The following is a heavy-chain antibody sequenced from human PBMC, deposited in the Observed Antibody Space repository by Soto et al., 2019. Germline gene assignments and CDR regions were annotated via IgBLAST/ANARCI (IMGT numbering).Heavy chain of an antibody. CDR2: ISAYNGNT. CDR3: ARVKDPLQRRPNWFDP. J-gene: IGHJ5*02. CDR1: GYTFSSYG. D-gene: IGHD4-4*01. Sequence: QVQLVQSGAEVKKPGASVKVSCKASGYTFSSYGISWVRQAPGQGLEWMGWISAYNGNTNYAQKLQGRVTMTTDTSTSTAYMELRSLRSDDTAVYYCARVKDPLQRRPNWFDPWGQGTLVTVSS. V-gene: IGHV1-18*01.